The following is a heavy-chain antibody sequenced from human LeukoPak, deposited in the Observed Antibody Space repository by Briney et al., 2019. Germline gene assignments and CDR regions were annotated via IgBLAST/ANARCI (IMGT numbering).Heavy chain of an antibody. CDR1: GGSFSGYY. D-gene: IGHD3-9*01. CDR3: ARTPLRPGRRTIRYYFDY. V-gene: IGHV4-34*01. J-gene: IGHJ4*02. Sequence: SETLSLTCAVYGGSFSGYYWSWIRQPPGKGLEWIGEINHSGSTNYNPSLKSRVTISVDTSRNQFSLKLSSVTAADTAVYYCARTPLRPGRRTIRYYFDYWGQGTLVTVSS. CDR2: INHSGST.